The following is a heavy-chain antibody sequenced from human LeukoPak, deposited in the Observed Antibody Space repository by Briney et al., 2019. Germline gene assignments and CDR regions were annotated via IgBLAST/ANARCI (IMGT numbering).Heavy chain of an antibody. CDR3: ASGSGTFGY. Sequence: GGSLRLSCAASGFTFTGYAMGWFARPPGRGLEWVSAISGSGGSTYYADSVKGRFTISRDNSKNTLYLQMNSLRAEDTAVYYCASGSGTFGYWGQGTLVTVSS. D-gene: IGHD3-10*01. J-gene: IGHJ4*02. CDR2: ISGSGGST. V-gene: IGHV3-23*01. CDR1: GFTFTGYA.